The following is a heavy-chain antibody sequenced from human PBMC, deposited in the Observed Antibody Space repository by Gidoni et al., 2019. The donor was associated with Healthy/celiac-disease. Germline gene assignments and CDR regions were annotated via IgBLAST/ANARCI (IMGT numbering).Heavy chain of an antibody. J-gene: IGHJ4*02. D-gene: IGHD3-22*01. Sequence: EVQLVESGGGLVKPGGSLRLSCAASGFTFGNAWMSWVRQAPGKGLELVGRIKSKTDGGTTDYAAPVKGRFTISRDDSKNTLYLQMNSLKTEDTAVYYCTTDWGAYYYDSSGFRRDYWGQGTLVTVSS. CDR1: GFTFGNAW. CDR2: IKSKTDGGTT. CDR3: TTDWGAYYYDSSGFRRDY. V-gene: IGHV3-15*01.